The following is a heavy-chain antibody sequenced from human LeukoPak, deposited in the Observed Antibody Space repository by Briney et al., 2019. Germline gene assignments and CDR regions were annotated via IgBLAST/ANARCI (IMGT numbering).Heavy chain of an antibody. CDR3: ARRYYDFWSGLAYYFDY. V-gene: IGHV3-7*05. D-gene: IGHD3-3*01. J-gene: IGHJ4*02. CDR1: GFTFSTYW. Sequence: GGSLRLSCAASGFTFSTYWMTWVRQAPGKGLEWVANIKQDGSEKYYVDSVKGRFTISRDNAKNSLYLQMNSLRAEDTAVYYCARRYYDFWSGLAYYFDYWGQGTLVTVSS. CDR2: IKQDGSEK.